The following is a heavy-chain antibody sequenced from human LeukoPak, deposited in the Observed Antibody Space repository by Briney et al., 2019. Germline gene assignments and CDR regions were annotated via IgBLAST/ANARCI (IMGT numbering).Heavy chain of an antibody. CDR1: GFTVSSNY. V-gene: IGHV3-53*01. CDR2: IYSGGST. D-gene: IGHD1-26*01. J-gene: IGHJ2*01. Sequence: PGGSLRLSCAASGFTVSSNYMSWVRQAPGKGLEWVSVIYSGGSTYYADSVKGRFTISRDNSKNTLYLQMSNLRAEDTAVYYCARDGGYGSYVSPPNWFFDLWGRGTLVTVSS. CDR3: ARDGGYGSYVSPPNWFFDL.